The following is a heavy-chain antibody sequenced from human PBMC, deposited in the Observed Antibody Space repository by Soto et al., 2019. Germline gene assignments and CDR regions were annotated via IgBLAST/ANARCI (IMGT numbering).Heavy chain of an antibody. CDR3: AKDTQLRFYGMDV. CDR2: ISWNSGTI. J-gene: IGHJ6*02. Sequence: EVQLVESGGGLVQPGRSLRLSCAASGFGFDGYAMHWVRQDPGKGLEWVSGISWNSGTIGYADSVKGRFTISRDNAKNSLYLQMNSLRLEDTAMYYCAKDTQLRFYGMDVSGQGTTVTDSS. CDR1: GFGFDGYA. V-gene: IGHV3-9*01.